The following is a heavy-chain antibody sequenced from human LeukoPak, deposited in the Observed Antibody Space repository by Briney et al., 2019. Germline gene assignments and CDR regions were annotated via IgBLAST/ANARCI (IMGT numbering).Heavy chain of an antibody. J-gene: IGHJ4*02. CDR3: ARGAAAGDY. CDR1: GGSISSYY. D-gene: IGHD6-13*01. CDR2: IYYSGST. V-gene: IGHV4-59*08. Sequence: KTSETLSLTCTVSGGSISSYYWSWIRQPPGKGLEWIGYIYYSGSTNYNPSLKSRVTISVDTSKDQFSLKLSSVTAADTAVYYCARGAAAGDYWGQGTLVTVSS.